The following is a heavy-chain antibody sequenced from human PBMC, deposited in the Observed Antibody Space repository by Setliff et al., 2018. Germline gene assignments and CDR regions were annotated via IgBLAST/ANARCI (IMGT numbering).Heavy chain of an antibody. CDR2: FRGRTDNYAT. V-gene: IGHV3-73*01. CDR3: AGAGGNSDYFDY. D-gene: IGHD2-21*02. CDR1: GISFSGSA. J-gene: IGHJ4*02. Sequence: GGSLRLSCAASGISFSGSAVYWVRQASVKGLEWIGRFRGRTDNYATAYAVSVRGRFTISRDDSKNTAYLQMNSLKIEDTAVYYCAGAGGNSDYFDYWGQGTLVTVSS.